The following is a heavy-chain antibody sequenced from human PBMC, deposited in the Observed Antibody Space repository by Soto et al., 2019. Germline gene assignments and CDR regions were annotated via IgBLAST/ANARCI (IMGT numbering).Heavy chain of an antibody. CDR3: ARHLYNWNDDPYYYYGMDV. J-gene: IGHJ6*02. Sequence: GESLKISCKGSGYSFTSYWIGWVRQMPGKGLEWMGIIYPGDSDTRYSPSFQGQVTISADKSISTAYLQWSSLKASDTAMYYCARHLYNWNDDPYYYYGMDVWGQGTTVTVSS. CDR1: GYSFTSYW. D-gene: IGHD1-20*01. CDR2: IYPGDSDT. V-gene: IGHV5-51*01.